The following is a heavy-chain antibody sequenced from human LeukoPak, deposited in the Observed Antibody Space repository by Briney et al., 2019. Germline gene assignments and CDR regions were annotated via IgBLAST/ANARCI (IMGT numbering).Heavy chain of an antibody. D-gene: IGHD2-2*01. CDR1: GFTVSTYY. J-gene: IGHJ4*02. Sequence: GGSLRLSCAASGFTVSTYYMTWVRQAPGKGLECVSVIYSGGSTYYADSVKGRFTVSRDNSKNTLYLQMNSLRAEDTAMYHCARGLGYCTSTTCLLPFDYWGQGTLVTVSS. CDR2: IYSGGST. CDR3: ARGLGYCTSTTCLLPFDY. V-gene: IGHV3-53*01.